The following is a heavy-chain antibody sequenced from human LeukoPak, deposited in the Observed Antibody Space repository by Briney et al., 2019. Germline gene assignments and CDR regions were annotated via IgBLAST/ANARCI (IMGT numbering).Heavy chain of an antibody. CDR2: IYSGGST. D-gene: IGHD3-22*01. J-gene: IGHJ3*02. CDR1: GFTVSSNY. V-gene: IGHV3-53*01. Sequence: PGGSLRLSCAASGFTVSSNYMSWVRQAPGKGLEWVSVIYSGGSTYYADSVKGRFTISRDNSKNTLYLQMNSLRAEDTAVYYCARDLMDYDSIGYYAFDIWGQGTMVTVSS. CDR3: ARDLMDYDSIGYYAFDI.